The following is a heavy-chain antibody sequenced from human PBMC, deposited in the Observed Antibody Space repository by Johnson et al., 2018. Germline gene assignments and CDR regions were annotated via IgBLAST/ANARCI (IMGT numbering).Heavy chain of an antibody. CDR1: GDSISSSSYY. V-gene: IGHV4-39*01. D-gene: IGHD4/OR15-4a*01. J-gene: IGHJ1*01. Sequence: QVQLQESGPGLVKPSETLSLTCIVSGDSISSSSYYWGWIRQPPGKGLEWIGSIYYSGSTYYNPSLKRRVSISLDTSEAQFSLKLSSVTAADTARYSCARFGSDYGGDIQNWGQGTLVTVSS. CDR2: IYYSGST. CDR3: ARFGSDYGGDIQN.